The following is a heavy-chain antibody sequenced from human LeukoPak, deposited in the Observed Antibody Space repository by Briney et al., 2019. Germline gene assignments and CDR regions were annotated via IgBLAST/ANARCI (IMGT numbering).Heavy chain of an antibody. CDR3: ARGEDGYNGD. J-gene: IGHJ4*02. CDR1: GGSFSGYY. CDR2: INHSGST. D-gene: IGHD5-24*01. V-gene: IGHV4-34*01. Sequence: PSETLSLTCAVYGGSFSGYYWSWIRQPPGKGLEWIGEINHSGSTNYNPSLKSRVTISVDTSKNQFSLKLSSVTAADTAVYYCARGEDGYNGDWGEGTLVTVSS.